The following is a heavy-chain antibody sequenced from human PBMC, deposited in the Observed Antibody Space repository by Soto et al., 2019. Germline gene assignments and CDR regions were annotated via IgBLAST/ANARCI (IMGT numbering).Heavy chain of an antibody. V-gene: IGHV2-5*02. J-gene: IGHJ3*02. CDR3: GHGGVRMVPGGRGPTFDI. CDR2: IYWDNDK. D-gene: IGHD3-10*01. Sequence: QITLRESGPTMVKPTETLTLTCTLSGFSVNSNGVGVGWVRQPPGKALEWLGLIYWDNDKRYNPSLRTRLTFTKDRYKNQVVHMLTNMDPVDTATFCCGHGGVRMVPGGRGPTFDIWGQGNTVSVSS. CDR1: GFSVNSNGVG.